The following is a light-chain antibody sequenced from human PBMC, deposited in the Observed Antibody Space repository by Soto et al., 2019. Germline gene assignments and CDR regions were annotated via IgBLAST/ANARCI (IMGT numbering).Light chain of an antibody. Sequence: EIVLTQSPGTLSLSPGERATLSCRASQSVSSSYLAWYQQKPGQAPRLLIYAASSRATGIPERFSGSGSGTDFTLTISRLEPEDFAVYYCQQYGNLLITFGQGTRLEIK. J-gene: IGKJ5*01. CDR3: QQYGNLLIT. CDR2: AAS. CDR1: QSVSSSY. V-gene: IGKV3-20*01.